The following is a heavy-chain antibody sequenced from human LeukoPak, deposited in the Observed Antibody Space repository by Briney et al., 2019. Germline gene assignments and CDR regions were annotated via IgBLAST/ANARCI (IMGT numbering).Heavy chain of an antibody. CDR3: ARERGYNYGYSGYYDQ. CDR2: ISGSGGST. J-gene: IGHJ4*02. V-gene: IGHV3-23*01. CDR1: GFTFSSYA. Sequence: RGSPRLSCAASGFTFSSYAMSWVRQAPGKGLEWVSAISGSGGSTYYADSVKGRFTVSRDNAKNSMYLRMDTLRAEDTAVYYCARERGYNYGYSGYYDQWGQGILVTVSS. D-gene: IGHD5-18*01.